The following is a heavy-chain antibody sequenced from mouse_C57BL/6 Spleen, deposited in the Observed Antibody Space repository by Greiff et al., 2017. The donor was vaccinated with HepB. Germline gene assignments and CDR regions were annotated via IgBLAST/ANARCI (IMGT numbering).Heavy chain of an antibody. CDR1: GFTFSSYA. Sequence: EVQLVESGGGLVKPGGSLKLSCAASGFTFSSYAMSWVRQTPEKRLEWVATISDGGSYTYYPDNVKGRFTISRDNAKNNLYLQMSHLKSEDTAMYYCAREGADYYGSSYAMDYWGQGTSVTVSS. V-gene: IGHV5-4*01. D-gene: IGHD1-1*01. J-gene: IGHJ4*01. CDR3: AREGADYYGSSYAMDY. CDR2: ISDGGSYT.